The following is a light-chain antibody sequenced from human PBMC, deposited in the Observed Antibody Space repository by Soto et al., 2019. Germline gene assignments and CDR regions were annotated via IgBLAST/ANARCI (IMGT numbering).Light chain of an antibody. V-gene: IGKV3-11*01. CDR3: QQRSNWLGVG. CDR1: QSVSSY. Sequence: TLSLSPGERATLSCRASQSVSSYLAWYQQKPGQAPRLLTYDASNRATGIPARFSGSGSGTDFTLTISSLEPEDFAVYSCQQRSNWLGVGFGTGAKVDIK. CDR2: DAS. J-gene: IGKJ3*01.